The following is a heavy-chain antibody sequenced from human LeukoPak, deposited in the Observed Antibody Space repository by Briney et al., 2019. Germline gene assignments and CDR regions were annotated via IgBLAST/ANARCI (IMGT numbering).Heavy chain of an antibody. CDR2: SSSSSSYI. J-gene: IGHJ4*02. D-gene: IGHD6-19*01. CDR1: GFLFSDYN. V-gene: IGHV3-21*01. CDR3: VKFSSGWGDF. Sequence: PGGSLILSCAASGFLFSDYNMNWVRQAPGKGLKWVLSSSSSSSYIYSEESVKGRFAISRDNAKNSLYLQTNSLRAEDTAAYYCVKFSSGWGDFWGQGTLVTVSS.